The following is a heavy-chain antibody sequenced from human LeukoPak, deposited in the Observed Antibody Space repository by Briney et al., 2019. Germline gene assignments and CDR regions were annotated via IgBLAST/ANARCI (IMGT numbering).Heavy chain of an antibody. CDR1: GGSISSGGYS. Sequence: SETLSLTCAVSGGSISSGGYSWSWIRQPPGKGLEWIGYIYHSGSTYYNPSLKSRVTISVDTSNNQFSLKLSSVTAADTAVYYCARHPLAPELLWFGESPYEYWGQGTLVTVSS. CDR3: ARHPLAPELLWFGESPYEY. V-gene: IGHV4-30-2*01. J-gene: IGHJ4*02. D-gene: IGHD3-10*01. CDR2: IYHSGST.